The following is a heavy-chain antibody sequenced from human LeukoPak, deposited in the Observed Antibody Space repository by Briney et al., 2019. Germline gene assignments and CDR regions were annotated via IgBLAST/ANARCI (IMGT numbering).Heavy chain of an antibody. CDR3: ARGRVSSSTWYSTYYYYFYMDV. CDR2: VDHTGST. J-gene: IGHJ6*03. CDR1: DDSITMYY. D-gene: IGHD1-1*01. Sequence: PSETLSLTCSVSDDSITMYYWTWIRQPPGKGLEWIGYVDHTGSTNFNPSLDGRVSISRDTTNNLFSLRLRSVTAADTAVYFCARGRVSSSTWYSTYYYYFYMDVWGKGTTVTVSS. V-gene: IGHV4-59*01.